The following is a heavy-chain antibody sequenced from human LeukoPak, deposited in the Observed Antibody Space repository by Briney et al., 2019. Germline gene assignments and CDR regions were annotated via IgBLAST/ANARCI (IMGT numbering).Heavy chain of an antibody. CDR2: IYGSGST. D-gene: IGHD6-19*01. Sequence: SETLSLTCTVSGDSLSSNYWSWIRQPPGKGLEWIGYIYGSGSTHSDPSLRSRITISEDTSKNQFSLKLTSVTAADTAVYYCARNVGWYSHDTWGQGTLVTVSS. CDR1: GDSLSSNY. CDR3: ARNVGWYSHDT. V-gene: IGHV4-59*08. J-gene: IGHJ5*02.